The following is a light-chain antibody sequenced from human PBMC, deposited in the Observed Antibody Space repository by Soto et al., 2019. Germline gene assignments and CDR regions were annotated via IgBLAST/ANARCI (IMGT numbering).Light chain of an antibody. J-gene: IGKJ2*01. V-gene: IGKV3-20*01. CDR1: QSVSSSY. CDR3: QQYGRSPYT. Sequence: EIVLTQSPGTLSLSPGERATLSCRASQSVSSSYLAWYQQNPDQAPRLLIYGASSRATGIPDRFSGSGSGTDFTLSISRLEPEDFAVYYCQQYGRSPYTFGQGTKLEIK. CDR2: GAS.